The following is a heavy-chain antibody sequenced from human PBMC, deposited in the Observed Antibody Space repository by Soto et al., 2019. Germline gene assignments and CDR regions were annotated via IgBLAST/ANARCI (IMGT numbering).Heavy chain of an antibody. Sequence: QVQLVQSGAEVKKPGASVKVSCKASGYTFASYAISWMRQAPGQGLEWMGWISAYNGNTNYAQKLQGRVTMTTDTATRTAYMELRSVRSEDTAVYYCASDPPPPDYWGQGTLVTVSS. CDR2: ISAYNGNT. CDR3: ASDPPPPDY. J-gene: IGHJ4*02. V-gene: IGHV1-18*01. CDR1: GYTFASYA.